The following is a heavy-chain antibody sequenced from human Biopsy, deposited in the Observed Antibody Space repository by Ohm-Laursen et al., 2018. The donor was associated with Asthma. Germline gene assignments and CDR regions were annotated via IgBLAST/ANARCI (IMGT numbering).Heavy chain of an antibody. V-gene: IGHV3-30*18. CDR1: GFSFSNFG. CDR2: ISFDGSNE. Sequence: SLRLSCAASGFSFSNFGMHWVRQAPGKGLEWVAVISFDGSNEDYADSVKGRFTISRDNSKNTLFLEMNSLRPDDTAVYYCAKELFPGWELRRGPDSWGQGTLVTVSS. D-gene: IGHD1-26*01. CDR3: AKELFPGWELRRGPDS. J-gene: IGHJ4*02.